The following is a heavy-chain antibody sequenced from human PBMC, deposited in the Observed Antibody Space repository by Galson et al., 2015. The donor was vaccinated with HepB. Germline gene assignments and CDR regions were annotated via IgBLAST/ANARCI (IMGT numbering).Heavy chain of an antibody. D-gene: IGHD1-7*01. CDR3: AKRSAATGTIDY. CDR1: GFTFSSYA. Sequence: SLRLSCAASGFTFSSYAMGWVRQAPGKGLEWASLISAVNTGTYYADSVKGRFTISRDNSKNTLFMQMNSLRAEDTAIYYCAKRSAATGTIDYWGQGTLVTVSS. CDR2: ISAVNTGT. J-gene: IGHJ4*02. V-gene: IGHV3-23*01.